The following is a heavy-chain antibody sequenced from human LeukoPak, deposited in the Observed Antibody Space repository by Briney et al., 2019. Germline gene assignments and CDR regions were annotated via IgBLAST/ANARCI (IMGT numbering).Heavy chain of an antibody. J-gene: IGHJ4*02. CDR2: IYYSGST. CDR3: ARASSGYYYAFDY. V-gene: IGHV4-59*01. Sequence: SETLSLTCTVSGGSISNYYWSWIRQPPGKGLEWIGYIYYSGSTNYNPSLKSRVTISVDTSKNQFSLKLSSVTAADTAVYYCARASSGYYYAFDYWGQRTLVTVSS. CDR1: GGSISNYY. D-gene: IGHD3-22*01.